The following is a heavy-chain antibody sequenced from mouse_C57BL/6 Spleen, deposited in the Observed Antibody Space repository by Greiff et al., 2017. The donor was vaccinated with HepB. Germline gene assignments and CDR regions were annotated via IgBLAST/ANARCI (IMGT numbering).Heavy chain of an antibody. J-gene: IGHJ3*01. D-gene: IGHD2-4*01. CDR2: IYPGDGDT. CDR3: ASGGYDYDAGFAY. CDR1: GYAFSSSW. V-gene: IGHV1-82*01. Sequence: QVQLQQSGPELVKPGASVKISCKASGYAFSSSWMNWVKQRPGKGLEWIGRIYPGDGDTNYNGKFKGKATLTADKSSSTAYMQLSSLTSEDSAVYFCASGGYDYDAGFAYWGQGTLVTVSA.